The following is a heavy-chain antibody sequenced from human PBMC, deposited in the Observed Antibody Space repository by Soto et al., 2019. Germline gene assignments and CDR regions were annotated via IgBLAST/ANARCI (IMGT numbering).Heavy chain of an antibody. Sequence: LSLTCAVSGGSVSSGSYYWSWIRQPPGKGLEWIGYINDSGSTDYNPSLKSRVTISADTSTNLFSLNLRSVTAADTAVYYCARQRVLPAQYYLDYWGQGTQVTVSS. V-gene: IGHV4-61*01. CDR3: ARQRVLPAQYYLDY. D-gene: IGHD2-2*01. J-gene: IGHJ4*02. CDR1: GGSVSSGSYY. CDR2: INDSGST.